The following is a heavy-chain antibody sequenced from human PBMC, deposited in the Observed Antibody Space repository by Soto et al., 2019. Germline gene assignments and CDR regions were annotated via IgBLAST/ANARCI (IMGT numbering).Heavy chain of an antibody. J-gene: IGHJ3*02. V-gene: IGHV3-23*01. CDR1: GFTFSSYA. CDR3: AKDSPYSASYKEDGFDI. CDR2: ISGSGGST. Sequence: PGESLKISCEVSGFTFSSYAMSWVRQAPGRGLEWVSSISGSGGSTYHADSVNGRFTISRDNSKNTVFLQMNSLRAEDTAVYYCAKDSPYSASYKEDGFDIWGQGSLVTV. D-gene: IGHD1-26*01.